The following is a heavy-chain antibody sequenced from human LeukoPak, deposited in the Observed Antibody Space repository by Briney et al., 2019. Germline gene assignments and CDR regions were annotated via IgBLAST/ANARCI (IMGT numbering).Heavy chain of an antibody. J-gene: IGHJ1*01. V-gene: IGHV3-7*01. Sequence: GGSLRLSCVASGFTFSSYWMSWVRQAPGKGLEWVANIKQDGSEKYYVDSMEGRFTISRDNAKNSLYLQMNSLRAEDTAVYFCARVITVYNDYEEVAESFQHWGQGTLVTVSS. CDR2: IKQDGSEK. CDR1: GFTFSSYW. CDR3: ARVITVYNDYEEVAESFQH. D-gene: IGHD4-17*01.